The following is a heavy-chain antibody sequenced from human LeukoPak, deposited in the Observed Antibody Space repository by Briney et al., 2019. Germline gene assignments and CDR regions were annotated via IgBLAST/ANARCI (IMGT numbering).Heavy chain of an antibody. CDR3: ARQPFDF. CDR1: GFTFSSYW. CDR2: INQDESQK. J-gene: IGHJ4*02. Sequence: QSGGSLRLSCAASGFTFSSYWMSWVRQAPGKGLEWVANINQDESQKYFVDSVRGRFTISRDNAKNSVYLQMNSLRAEDTAVYYCARQPFDFWGQGTLVTVSS. V-gene: IGHV3-7*01.